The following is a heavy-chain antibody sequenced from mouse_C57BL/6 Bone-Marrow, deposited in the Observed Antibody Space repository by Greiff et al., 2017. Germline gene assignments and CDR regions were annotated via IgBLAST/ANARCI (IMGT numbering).Heavy chain of an antibody. J-gene: IGHJ4*01. CDR2: IYPGSGST. V-gene: IGHV1-55*01. CDR1: GYTFTSYW. D-gene: IGHD2-2*01. Sequence: VQLQQPGAELVKPGASVKMSCKASGYTFTSYWITWVKQRPGQGLEWIGDIYPGSGSTNYNEKFKSKATLTVDTSSSTAYMQLSSLTSEDSAVYYCARSGYGYDDVYYAMDYWGQGTSVTVSS. CDR3: ARSGYGYDDVYYAMDY.